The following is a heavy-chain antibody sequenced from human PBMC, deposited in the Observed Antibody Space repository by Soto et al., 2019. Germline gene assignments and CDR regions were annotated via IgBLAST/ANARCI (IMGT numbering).Heavy chain of an antibody. Sequence: EVQLLESGGGLVQPGGSLRLSCTASGFTFNSHAMTWVRQAPGKGLEWVSGLSDSGGSIYYADSVKGRLTISRDNSKNVLYLQMNTLRAEDTAIYYCARVSSGWYAGFFDLWGQGTLVTVSS. V-gene: IGHV3-23*01. D-gene: IGHD6-13*01. CDR3: ARVSSGWYAGFFDL. CDR2: LSDSGGSI. CDR1: GFTFNSHA. J-gene: IGHJ4*02.